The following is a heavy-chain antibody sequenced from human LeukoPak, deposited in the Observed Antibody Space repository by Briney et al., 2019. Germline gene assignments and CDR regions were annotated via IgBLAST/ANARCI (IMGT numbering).Heavy chain of an antibody. V-gene: IGHV3-9*01. J-gene: IGHJ6*02. CDR2: ISWNSGSI. CDR1: GFTFDDYA. Sequence: GRSLRLSCAASGFTFDDYAMHWVRQAPGKGLEWVSGISWNSGSIGYADSVKGRFTISRDNAKNSLSLQMNSLRAEDTAVYYCARGYYYGMDVWGQGTTVTVSS. CDR3: ARGYYYGMDV.